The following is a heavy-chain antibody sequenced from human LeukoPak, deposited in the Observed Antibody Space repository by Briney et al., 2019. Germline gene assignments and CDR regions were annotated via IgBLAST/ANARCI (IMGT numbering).Heavy chain of an antibody. J-gene: IGHJ5*02. CDR1: GYTFTSYA. V-gene: IGHV7-4-1*02. CDR3: ASLARGATTADWFDP. D-gene: IGHD1-26*01. CDR2: INTNTGNP. Sequence: ASVKVSCKASGYTFTSYAMNWVRQAPGQGLEWMGWINTNTGNPTYAQGFTGRFVFSLGTSVSTAYLQISSLKAEDTAVYYCASLARGATTADWFDPWGQGTLVTVSS.